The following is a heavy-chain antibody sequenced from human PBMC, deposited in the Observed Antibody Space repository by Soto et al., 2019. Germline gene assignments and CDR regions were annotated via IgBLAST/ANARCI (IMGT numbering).Heavy chain of an antibody. D-gene: IGHD3-22*01. V-gene: IGHV1-69*13. J-gene: IGHJ3*02. CDR3: ARSVYYYDSSGPQDDAFDI. Sequence: SVKVSCKASGGTFSSYAISWVRQAPGQGLEWMGGIIPIFGTANHAQKFQGRVTITADESTSTAYMELSSLRSEDTAVYYCARSVYYYDSSGPQDDAFDIWGQGTMVTVSS. CDR2: IIPIFGTA. CDR1: GGTFSSYA.